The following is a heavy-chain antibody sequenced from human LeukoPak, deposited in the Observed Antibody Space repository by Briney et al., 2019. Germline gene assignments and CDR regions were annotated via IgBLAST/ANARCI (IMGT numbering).Heavy chain of an antibody. V-gene: IGHV3-23*01. J-gene: IGHJ4*02. D-gene: IGHD6-19*01. CDR3: AKDRGWYWGKDFDY. CDR1: GFTFSSYA. Sequence: GESLRLSCAASGFTFSSYAMSWVRQTPGKGLEWVSSISGSGGSTYYADSVKGRFTISRDNSKNTLYLQVNSLRAEDTAVYYCAKDRGWYWGKDFDYWGQGTLVTVSS. CDR2: ISGSGGST.